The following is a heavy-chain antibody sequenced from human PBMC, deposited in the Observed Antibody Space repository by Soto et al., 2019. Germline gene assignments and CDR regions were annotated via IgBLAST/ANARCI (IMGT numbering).Heavy chain of an antibody. CDR2: IIPMVGIA. CDR1: GGTFSSYI. D-gene: IGHD2-15*01. J-gene: IGHJ5*02. Sequence: QVQLVQSGAEVKKPGSSVKVSCKASGGTFSSYIISWVRQAPGQGLEWMGRIIPMVGIANYAQRFQGRVTITGEKSPGTAFTEISRASYKDTVVYYCARGGVAGFDTWGQGTRVIVSS. V-gene: IGHV1-69*02. CDR3: ARGGVAGFDT.